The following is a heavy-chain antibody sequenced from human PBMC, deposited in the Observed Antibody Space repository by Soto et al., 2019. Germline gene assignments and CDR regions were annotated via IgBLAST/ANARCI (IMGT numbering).Heavy chain of an antibody. J-gene: IGHJ5*02. CDR3: AREYYDSSGFVWVDT. CDR1: GGSISSGGYY. D-gene: IGHD3-22*01. V-gene: IGHV4-31*03. CDR2: IYYSGST. Sequence: LSLTCNVSGGSISSGGYYWSWIRQNPGKGLEWIGYIYYSGSTYYNPSLKSRVTVSVDRSKNQFSLMLSSVTAADTAVYYCAREYYDSSGFVWVDTWGQGTLVTVSS.